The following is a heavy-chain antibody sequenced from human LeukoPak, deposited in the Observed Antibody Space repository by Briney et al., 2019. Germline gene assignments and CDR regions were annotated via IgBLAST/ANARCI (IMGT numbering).Heavy chain of an antibody. CDR1: GGTFSSYA. D-gene: IGHD3-22*01. CDR3: ARTTYYHDISGDLHYWYFDV. Sequence: SVKVSCKASGGTFSSYAISWVRQAPGQGLEWMGGIIPIFGTANYAQKFQGRVTITADESTSIASMELSSLRSEDTAVYYCARTTYYHDISGDLHYWYFDVWGRGTLVIVSS. CDR2: IIPIFGTA. J-gene: IGHJ2*01. V-gene: IGHV1-69*13.